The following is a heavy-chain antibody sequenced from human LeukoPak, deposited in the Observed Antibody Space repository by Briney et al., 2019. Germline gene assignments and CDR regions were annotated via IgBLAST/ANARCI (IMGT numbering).Heavy chain of an antibody. CDR3: ARDAFYDSSGYPYGMDV. J-gene: IGHJ6*02. Sequence: GGSLRLSCAASGFTFSSYAMHWVRQAPGKGLEWVAVISYDGSNKYYADSVKGRFTISRDNSKNTLYLQMNSLRAEDTAVYYCARDAFYDSSGYPYGMDVWGQGTTVTVSS. V-gene: IGHV3-30*14. CDR2: ISYDGSNK. CDR1: GFTFSSYA. D-gene: IGHD3-22*01.